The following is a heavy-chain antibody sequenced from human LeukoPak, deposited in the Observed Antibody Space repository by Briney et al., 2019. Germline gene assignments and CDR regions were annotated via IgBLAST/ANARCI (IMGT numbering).Heavy chain of an antibody. CDR3: AELGITMIGGV. Sequence: GGSLRLSCAASGFTFSSYWMSWVRQAPGKGLEWVSGINWNGGSTVYADSAKGRFTISRVNAKNSLYLQMNSLRAEDTAVYYCAELGITMIGGVWGKGTTVTISS. CDR1: GFTFSSYW. CDR2: INWNGGST. V-gene: IGHV3-20*04. J-gene: IGHJ6*04. D-gene: IGHD3-10*02.